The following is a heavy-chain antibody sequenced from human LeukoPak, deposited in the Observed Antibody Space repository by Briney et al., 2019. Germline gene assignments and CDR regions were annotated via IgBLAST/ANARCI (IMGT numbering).Heavy chain of an antibody. Sequence: PGRSLRLSCAASRFTFSSYAMHWVRQAPGKGLEWVAVISYDGSNKYYADSVKGRFTISRDNSKNTLYLQMNSLRAEDTAVYYCAREARYYYDSSGYYPAPFDYWGQGTLVTVSS. CDR1: RFTFSSYA. CDR3: AREARYYYDSSGYYPAPFDY. V-gene: IGHV3-30-3*01. D-gene: IGHD3-22*01. J-gene: IGHJ4*02. CDR2: ISYDGSNK.